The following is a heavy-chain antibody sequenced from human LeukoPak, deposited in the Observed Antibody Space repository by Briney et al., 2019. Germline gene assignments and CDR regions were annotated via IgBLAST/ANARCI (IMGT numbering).Heavy chain of an antibody. CDR2: INWNGGST. Sequence: GGSMRLXCAASGFTFDDYGMSWVRQSPGKGLEWVSGINWNGGSTGYADSAKGRFTISRDNAKNSLYLQMNSLRAEDTALYYCARGSFYFDYWGQGTLVTVSS. J-gene: IGHJ4*02. CDR3: ARGSFYFDY. V-gene: IGHV3-20*04. CDR1: GFTFDDYG.